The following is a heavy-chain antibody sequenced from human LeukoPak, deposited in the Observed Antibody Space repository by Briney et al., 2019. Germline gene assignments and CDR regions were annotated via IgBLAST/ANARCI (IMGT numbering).Heavy chain of an antibody. V-gene: IGHV4-30-4*01. Sequence: SETLSLTCTVSGGSISSADYYWSRFRQPPGKGLEWIGYIYYSGNTYYNPSLKSRVIISVNTSKNQFSLNLSSVTAADTAVYYCARAGYCSAGSCLGADYWGQGTLVTVSS. CDR3: ARAGYCSAGSCLGADY. D-gene: IGHD2-15*01. CDR1: GGSISSADYY. J-gene: IGHJ4*02. CDR2: IYYSGNT.